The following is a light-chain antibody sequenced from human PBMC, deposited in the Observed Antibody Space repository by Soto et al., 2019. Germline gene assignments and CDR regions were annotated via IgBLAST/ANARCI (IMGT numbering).Light chain of an antibody. CDR3: SSYTSSSVV. Sequence: QPVLTPPASVSGSPGQSITISCTGTSSDVGGYNYVSWYQQHPGKAPKLMIYDVSNRPSGVSNRFSGSKSGNTASLTISGLQAEDEADYYCSSYTSSSVVFGTGTKVTVL. V-gene: IGLV2-14*01. CDR1: SSDVGGYNY. J-gene: IGLJ1*01. CDR2: DVS.